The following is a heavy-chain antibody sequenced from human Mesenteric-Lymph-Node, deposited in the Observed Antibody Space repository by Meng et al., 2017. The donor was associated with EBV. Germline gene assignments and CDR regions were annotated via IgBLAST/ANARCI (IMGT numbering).Heavy chain of an antibody. V-gene: IGHV4-39*07. CDR3: VGLSCSGGTCLGEYYFDF. CDR1: GASITSTESY. J-gene: IGHJ4*02. D-gene: IGHD1-26*01. Sequence: LPRHVSGPRPVKPAEPLALACSVSGASITSTESYCGWFRQAPGKWLQWIGTVYHTGVNYYSPSLKGRLSISADTSKNQFSLKLNSVTAADTAVYYCVGLSCSGGTCLGEYYFDFWGQGTLVTVSS. CDR2: VYHTGVN.